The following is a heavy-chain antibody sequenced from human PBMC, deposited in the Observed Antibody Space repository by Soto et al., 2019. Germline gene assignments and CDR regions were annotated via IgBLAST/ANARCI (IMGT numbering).Heavy chain of an antibody. CDR1: GGSISSHY. CDR3: ARDHDFWSGYRIFDY. Sequence: PSETLSLTCTVSGGSISSHYWSWIRQPPGKGLEWIGYIYYSGSTNYNPSLKSRVTISVDTSKNQFSLKLSSVTAADTAVYYCARDHDFWSGYRIFDYWGQGTLVTVSS. D-gene: IGHD3-3*01. V-gene: IGHV4-59*11. CDR2: IYYSGST. J-gene: IGHJ4*02.